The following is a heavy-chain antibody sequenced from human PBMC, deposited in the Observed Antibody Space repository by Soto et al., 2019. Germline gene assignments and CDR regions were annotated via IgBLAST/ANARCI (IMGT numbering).Heavy chain of an antibody. Sequence: QVQLVQSGAEVKKPGASVKVSCKPSGYTFTSYDINWVRQATGQGLEWMGWMNPNSGNTGYAQKFQGRVTMTSNTSITTAYMELSSLRSEDTAVYYCARPLWFGELSSGSLDDWGKGTTVTVSS. CDR2: MNPNSGNT. D-gene: IGHD3-10*01. V-gene: IGHV1-8*01. CDR1: GYTFTSYD. CDR3: ARPLWFGELSSGSLDD. J-gene: IGHJ6*04.